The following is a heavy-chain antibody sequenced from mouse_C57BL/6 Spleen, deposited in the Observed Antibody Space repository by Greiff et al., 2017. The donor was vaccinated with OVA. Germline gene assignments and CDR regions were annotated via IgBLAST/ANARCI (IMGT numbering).Heavy chain of an antibody. CDR2: IYPGDGDT. Sequence: QVQLQQSGPELVKPGASVKISCKASGYAFSSSWMNWVKQRPGKGLEWIGRIYPGDGDTNYNGKFKGKATLTADKSSSTAYMQLSSLTSEDSAVYYCARWFYDYDDWGKGTLVTVSA. CDR1: GYAFSSSW. V-gene: IGHV1-82*01. CDR3: ARWFYDYDD. J-gene: IGHJ3*01. D-gene: IGHD2-4*01.